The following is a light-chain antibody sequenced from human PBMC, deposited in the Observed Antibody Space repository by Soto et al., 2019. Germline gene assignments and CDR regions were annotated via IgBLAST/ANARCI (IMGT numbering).Light chain of an antibody. CDR2: DAS. J-gene: IGKJ5*01. CDR3: QHYYNFPIT. CDR1: QDISNH. V-gene: IGKV1-33*01. Sequence: DIQMTHSPSSLSASVGDRVTITCQASQDISNHLNWYQQKPGKAPKLLIYDASNLETGVPPRFSGSGSGTDFTVTISSLQPEDIATYYCQHYYNFPITFGQGTRLEIK.